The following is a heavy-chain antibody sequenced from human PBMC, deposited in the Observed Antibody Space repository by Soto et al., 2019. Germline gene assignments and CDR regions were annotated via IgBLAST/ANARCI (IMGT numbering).Heavy chain of an antibody. CDR2: IYYSGST. Sequence: SETLSLTCTVSGGSVSSGSYYWRWIRQPPGKGLEWIGYIYYSGSTNYNPSLKSRVTISVDTSKNQFSLKMSSVTAADTAVYYCARFPRYYYAMDVWGQGTTVTVSS. CDR1: GGSVSSGSYY. CDR3: ARFPRYYYAMDV. J-gene: IGHJ6*02. V-gene: IGHV4-61*01.